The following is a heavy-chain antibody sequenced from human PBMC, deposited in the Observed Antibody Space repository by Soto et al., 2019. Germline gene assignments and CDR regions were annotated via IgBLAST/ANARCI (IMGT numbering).Heavy chain of an antibody. J-gene: IGHJ4*02. Sequence: QLQLQESGPGLVNPSETLSLACTVSGDSISSDSHHWGWIRQPPGKGLEWIGSLYPRGNTYHNPSLNPRVTICVETSNNQFSLTLRSVTAADTAVYYCARHRGPTGPNYWGQGTLVTVSS. CDR3: ARHRGPTGPNY. V-gene: IGHV4-39*01. CDR1: GDSISSDSHH. CDR2: LYPRGNT. D-gene: IGHD3-10*01.